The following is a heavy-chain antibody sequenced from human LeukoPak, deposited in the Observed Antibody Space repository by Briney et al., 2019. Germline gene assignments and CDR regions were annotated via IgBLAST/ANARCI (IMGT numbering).Heavy chain of an antibody. J-gene: IGHJ4*02. V-gene: IGHV3-15*01. CDR3: TTVGKAQWHNLDY. Sequence: PGGSLRLSCAASGFTFSIAWMSWVRQAPGKGLEWVGRIKSKSDGGTTDNAAPVKGRFTISRDDSKNTLYLQMNSLKTEDTAVYFCTTVGKAQWHNLDYWGQGTLVTVSS. CDR2: IKSKSDGGTT. CDR1: GFTFSIAW. D-gene: IGHD6-19*01.